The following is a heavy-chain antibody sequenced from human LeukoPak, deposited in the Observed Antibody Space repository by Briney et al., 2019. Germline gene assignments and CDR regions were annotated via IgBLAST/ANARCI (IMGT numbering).Heavy chain of an antibody. Sequence: RSLRLSCAASGFAFNTYAMHWVRQAPGQGLEWVALIWHDGSHKFYSNSVRGQFTISRDNSKNTVSLQMNNLRPEDTAVYYCARLLYGSGQGWFDPWGQGTLVTVSS. CDR3: ARLLYGSGQGWFDP. J-gene: IGHJ5*02. D-gene: IGHD3-10*01. CDR1: GFAFNTYA. CDR2: IWHDGSHK. V-gene: IGHV3-33*01.